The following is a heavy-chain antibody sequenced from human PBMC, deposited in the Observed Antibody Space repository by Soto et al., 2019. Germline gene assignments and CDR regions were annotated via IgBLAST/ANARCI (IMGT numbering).Heavy chain of an antibody. V-gene: IGHV3-23*01. CDR1: GFIFSNYA. Sequence: EVQLLDSGGGLVQPGGSLRLSCAASGFIFSNYAMSWVRQAPGKGLEWVSVISGGGGTTYYADSVKGRFTISRDNSKNTLYLQMDSLRAEDTAVYYCAKFWNHYATRESPPAFWEAWGQGTLVTVSS. J-gene: IGHJ5*02. D-gene: IGHD3-22*01. CDR2: ISGGGGTT. CDR3: AKFWNHYATRESPPAFWEA.